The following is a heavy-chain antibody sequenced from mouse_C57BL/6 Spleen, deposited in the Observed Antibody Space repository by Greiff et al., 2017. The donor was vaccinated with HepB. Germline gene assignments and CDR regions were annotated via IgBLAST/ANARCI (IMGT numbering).Heavy chain of an antibody. Sequence: EVKRVESGGGLVKPGGSLKLSCAASGFTFSSYTMSWVRQTPEKRLEWVATISGGGGNTYYPDSVKGRFTISRDNAKNTLYLQMSSLRSEDTALYYCARLTTVVAPFDYWGQGTTLTVSS. CDR3: ARLTTVVAPFDY. J-gene: IGHJ2*01. D-gene: IGHD1-1*01. CDR2: ISGGGGNT. CDR1: GFTFSSYT. V-gene: IGHV5-9*01.